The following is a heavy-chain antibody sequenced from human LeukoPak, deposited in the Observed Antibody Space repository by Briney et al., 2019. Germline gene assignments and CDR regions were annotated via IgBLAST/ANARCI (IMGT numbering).Heavy chain of an antibody. Sequence: SETLSLTCAVYGGSFSGYYWSWIRQPPGKGLEWIGEINHSGSTNYNPSLKSRVTISVDTFKNQFSLKLSSVTAADTAVYYCASGYSYGNYGMDVWGQGTTVTVSS. D-gene: IGHD5-18*01. CDR3: ASGYSYGNYGMDV. CDR2: INHSGST. CDR1: GGSFSGYY. V-gene: IGHV4-34*01. J-gene: IGHJ6*02.